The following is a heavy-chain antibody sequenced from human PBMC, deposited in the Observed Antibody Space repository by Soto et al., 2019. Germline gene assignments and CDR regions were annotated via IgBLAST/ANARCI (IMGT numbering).Heavy chain of an antibody. CDR1: GGKFRKYA. J-gene: IGHJ6*02. V-gene: IGHV1-69*13. CDR3: VPLQPSTITARPGMDV. Sequence: SVKVSFKASGGKFRKYAIYWVRQAPGQGIEWMGGIIPLFATTNYAQKFQGRVTITADESTSKAYMELISLRSDDTSVYSCVPLQPSTITARPGMDVWGQGTTVTVSS. CDR2: IIPLFATT. D-gene: IGHD6-6*01.